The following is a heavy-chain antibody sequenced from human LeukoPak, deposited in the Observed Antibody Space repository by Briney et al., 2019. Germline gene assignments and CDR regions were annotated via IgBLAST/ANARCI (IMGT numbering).Heavy chain of an antibody. D-gene: IGHD2-21*01. V-gene: IGHV4-39*01. CDR1: GGSISSSSYY. J-gene: IGHJ4*02. CDR3: ARHGVFAQSNLLSIFDY. CDR2: IYYSGST. Sequence: SETLSLTCTVSGGSISSSSYYWGWIRQPPGKGLEWIGSIYYSGSTYYDPSLKSRVTISVDTSKNQFSLKLSSVTAADTAVYYCARHGVFAQSNLLSIFDYWGQGTLVTVSS.